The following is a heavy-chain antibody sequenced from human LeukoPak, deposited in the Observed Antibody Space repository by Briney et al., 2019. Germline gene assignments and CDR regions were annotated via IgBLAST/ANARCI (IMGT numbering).Heavy chain of an antibody. V-gene: IGHV3-53*01. CDR1: GFTVSSSY. J-gene: IGHJ4*02. Sequence: GGSLRLSCAASGFTVSSSYMSWVRQAPGKGLEWVSIIHSDGSTYYADSVKGRFTISRDTSKNTLYLQMNSLRGEDTAMYYCARDLYYYDSSSAHRRRNYFDYWGQGTLVTVSS. CDR3: ARDLYYYDSSSAHRRRNYFDY. CDR2: IHSDGST. D-gene: IGHD3-22*01.